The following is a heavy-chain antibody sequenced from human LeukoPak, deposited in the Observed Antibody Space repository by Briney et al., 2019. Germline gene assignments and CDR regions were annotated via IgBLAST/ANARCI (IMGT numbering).Heavy chain of an antibody. V-gene: IGHV4-59*01. CDR2: MYYTGWT. CDR1: RGSIATYY. CDR3: ARGTLSGSYYDLDH. J-gene: IGHJ4*02. D-gene: IGHD1-26*01. Sequence: SETPSLTCIVSRGSIATYYWSCIRQPPGKGLEWIGYMYYTGWTTYNPPVKSRVTIPAHTSKNQFSLMLSSVTSADTALYYFARGTLSGSYYDLDHWGQGSLVTVSS.